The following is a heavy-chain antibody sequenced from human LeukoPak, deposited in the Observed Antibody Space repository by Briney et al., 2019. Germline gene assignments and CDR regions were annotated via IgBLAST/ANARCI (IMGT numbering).Heavy chain of an antibody. J-gene: IGHJ5*02. V-gene: IGHV3-23*01. CDR1: GFTFSSYA. Sequence: GGSLRLSCAASGFTFSSYAMSWVRQAPGKGLEWVSAISGSGATTYYADSVKGRFTISRDNPKNTLYLQMNSLRAEDTAVYYCAKDGLRGGSWYWPRFDPWGQGTLVTVSS. CDR3: AKDGLRGGSWYWPRFDP. D-gene: IGHD6-13*01. CDR2: ISGSGATT.